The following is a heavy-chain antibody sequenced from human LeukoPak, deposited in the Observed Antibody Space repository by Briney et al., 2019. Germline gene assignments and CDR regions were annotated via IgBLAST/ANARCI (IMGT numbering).Heavy chain of an antibody. CDR3: ARGRPHGNDY. CDR2: INAGNGNT. D-gene: IGHD4-23*01. J-gene: IGHJ4*02. V-gene: IGHV1-3*01. CDR1: GYTFTSYA. Sequence: ASVKVSCKASGYTFTSYAMHWVRQAPGQRLEWMGWINAGNGNTKYSQKFQGRVTITADESTSTAYMELSSLRSEDTAVYYCARGRPHGNDYWGQGTLVTVSS.